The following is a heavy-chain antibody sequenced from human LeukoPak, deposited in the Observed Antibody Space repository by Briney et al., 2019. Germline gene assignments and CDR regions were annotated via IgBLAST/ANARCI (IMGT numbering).Heavy chain of an antibody. V-gene: IGHV3-23*01. CDR2: ISDSGAST. CDR3: VRRGIMIRKVIIVGFHKEAYYFDC. CDR1: GLTFSNYA. Sequence: GGCLRLSCAASGLTFSNYAMNWVRQAPGKGLEWDWYISDSGASTHYADSVRGRFIISRDNSNKTLYLQMNSLRAEDTAVYYCVRRGIMIRKVIIVGFHKEAYYFDCWGQGTLVTVSS. J-gene: IGHJ4*02. D-gene: IGHD3-10*01.